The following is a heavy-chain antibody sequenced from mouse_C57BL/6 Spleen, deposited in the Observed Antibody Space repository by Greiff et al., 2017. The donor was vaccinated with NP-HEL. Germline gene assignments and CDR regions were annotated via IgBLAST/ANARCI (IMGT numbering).Heavy chain of an antibody. D-gene: IGHD1-1*01. Sequence: DVQLQESGAVLVRPGSSVKMSCKTSGYTFTSYGINWVKQRPGQGLEWIGYIYIGNGYTEYNEKFKGKATLTSDTSSSTAYMQISSLTSEDSAIYFCARYDYGRSYGGAMDYWGQGTSVTVSS. J-gene: IGHJ4*01. CDR3: ARYDYGRSYGGAMDY. CDR2: IYIGNGYT. CDR1: GYTFTSYG. V-gene: IGHV1-58*01.